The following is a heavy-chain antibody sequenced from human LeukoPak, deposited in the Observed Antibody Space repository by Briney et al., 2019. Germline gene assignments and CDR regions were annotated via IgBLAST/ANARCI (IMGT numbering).Heavy chain of an antibody. Sequence: PSETLSLTCTVSGGSISGYYWSWIRQPAGKGLEWIGRIYTSESTHYNPSLKSRVTMSVDTSKNQFSLKLSSVTAADTAVYYCARIMTGTTTAFDIWGQGTIVTVSS. CDR2: IYTSEST. D-gene: IGHD1-14*01. V-gene: IGHV4-4*07. J-gene: IGHJ3*02. CDR3: ARIMTGTTTAFDI. CDR1: GGSISGYY.